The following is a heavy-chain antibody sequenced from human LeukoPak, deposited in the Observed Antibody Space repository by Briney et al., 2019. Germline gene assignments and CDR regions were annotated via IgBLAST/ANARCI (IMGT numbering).Heavy chain of an antibody. V-gene: IGHV4-38-2*01. CDR3: AKAGTTGIHHWFDP. D-gene: IGHD1-1*01. J-gene: IGHJ5*02. CDR2: IYHSGGS. Sequence: PTETLSLTCVVSGYSISNDYYWGWIRQPPGKGLEWIGNIYHSGGSYYNPSLKSRVTILVDTSKNQFSLKLSSVTAADTAVYYCAKAGTTGIHHWFDPWGQGNLVTVSS. CDR1: GYSISNDYY.